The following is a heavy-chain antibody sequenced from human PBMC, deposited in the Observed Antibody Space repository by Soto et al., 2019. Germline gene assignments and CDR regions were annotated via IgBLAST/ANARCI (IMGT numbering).Heavy chain of an antibody. CDR3: ARGGGCSSTSCYSRFIKPPPYYGMDV. J-gene: IGHJ6*02. Sequence: GASVKVSCNASGYTFTSYDINWVRQATGQGLEWMGWMNPNSGNTGYAQKFQGRVTMTRNTSISTAYMELSSLRSEDTAVYYCARGGGCSSTSCYSRFIKPPPYYGMDVWGQGTTVTVSS. CDR2: MNPNSGNT. V-gene: IGHV1-8*01. CDR1: GYTFTSYD. D-gene: IGHD2-2*01.